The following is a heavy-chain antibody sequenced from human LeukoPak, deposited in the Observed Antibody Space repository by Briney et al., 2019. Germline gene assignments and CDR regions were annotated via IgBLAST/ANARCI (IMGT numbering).Heavy chain of an antibody. J-gene: IGHJ4*02. D-gene: IGHD3-9*01. Sequence: PGGSLRLSCAASGFTFSSYGMHWVRQAPGKGLEWVAVISYDGSNKYYADSVKGRFTISRDNSKNTLYLQMNSLRAEDTAVYYCAKGSYYDILTGYTDYWGQGTLDTVSS. CDR1: GFTFSSYG. V-gene: IGHV3-30*18. CDR3: AKGSYYDILTGYTDY. CDR2: ISYDGSNK.